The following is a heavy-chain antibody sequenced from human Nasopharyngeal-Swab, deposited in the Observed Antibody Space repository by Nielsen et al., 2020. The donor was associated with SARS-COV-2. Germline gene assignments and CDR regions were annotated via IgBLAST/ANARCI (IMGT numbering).Heavy chain of an antibody. CDR1: GYTFTSYG. J-gene: IGHJ6*02. CDR3: ARIGYCSGGSCYDVVLPLFYGMDV. CDR2: ISAYNGNT. D-gene: IGHD2-15*01. V-gene: IGHV1-18*04. Sequence: SVKVSCKASGYTFTSYGISWVRQAPGQGLEWMGWISAYNGNTNYAQKLQGRVTMTTDTSTSTAYMELRSLRSDDTAVYYCARIGYCSGGSCYDVVLPLFYGMDVWGQGTTVTVSS.